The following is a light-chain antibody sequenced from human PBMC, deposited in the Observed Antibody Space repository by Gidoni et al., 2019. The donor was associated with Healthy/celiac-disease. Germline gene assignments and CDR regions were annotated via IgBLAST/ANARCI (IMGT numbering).Light chain of an antibody. CDR1: SGINVGTYR. J-gene: IGLJ3*02. V-gene: IGLV5-45*03. CDR3: MIWHSSAWV. CDR2: YKSDSDK. Sequence: QAVLTQPSSLSASPGASASLTCTVRSGINVGTYRIYWYQQKPGSPPQYLLRYKSDSDKQQGSGVPRRFSGSKDASANAGILLISGLQSEDEADYYCMIWHSSAWVFGGGTKLTVL.